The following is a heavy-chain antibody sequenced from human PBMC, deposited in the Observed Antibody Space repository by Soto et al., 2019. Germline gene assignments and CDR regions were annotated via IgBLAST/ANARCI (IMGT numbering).Heavy chain of an antibody. CDR3: TRHENDPPPYWYFAF. CDR1: GFTFSGSA. J-gene: IGHJ2*01. Sequence: PGGSLRLSCAASGFTFSGSAMHWVRQASGKGLEWVGRIRSKANSYATTYAASVKGRFTISRDDSKNAAYLQMNSLKTEDTAVYYCTRHENDPPPYWYFAFWGRGTVVTVSS. V-gene: IGHV3-73*01. D-gene: IGHD1-1*01. CDR2: IRSKANSYAT.